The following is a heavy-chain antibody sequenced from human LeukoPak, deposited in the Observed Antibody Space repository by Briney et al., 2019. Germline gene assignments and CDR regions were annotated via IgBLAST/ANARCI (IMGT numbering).Heavy chain of an antibody. Sequence: SVKVSCKASGGTFSCYAISWVRQAPGQGLEWMGRIIPIFGIANYAQKFQGRVTITADKSTSTAYVELSSLRSEDTAVYYCASSSQVGATTAFDYWGQGTLVTVSS. CDR3: ASSSQVGATTAFDY. D-gene: IGHD1-26*01. CDR1: GGTFSCYA. CDR2: IIPIFGIA. J-gene: IGHJ4*02. V-gene: IGHV1-69*04.